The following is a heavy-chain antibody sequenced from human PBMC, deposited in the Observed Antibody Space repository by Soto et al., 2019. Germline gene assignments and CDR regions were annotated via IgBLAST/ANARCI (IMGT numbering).Heavy chain of an antibody. J-gene: IGHJ5*02. Sequence: HPGGSLRLSCAASGFTFDDYAMHWVRQAPGKGLEWVSGISWNSGSIGYADSVKGRFTISRDNAKNSLNLQMNSLRAEDTALYYCAKVGARSSLANWFDPWGQGTLVTVSS. V-gene: IGHV3-9*01. CDR3: AKVGARSSLANWFDP. CDR1: GFTFDDYA. D-gene: IGHD6-13*01. CDR2: ISWNSGSI.